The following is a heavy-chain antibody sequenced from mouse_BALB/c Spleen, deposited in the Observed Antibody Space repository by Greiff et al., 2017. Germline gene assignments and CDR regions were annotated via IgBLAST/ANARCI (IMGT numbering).Heavy chain of an antibody. CDR2: ISSGGST. V-gene: IGHV5-6-5*01. CDR1: GFTFSSYA. J-gene: IGHJ4*01. D-gene: IGHD1-1*01. CDR3: ARNYGSSYAMDY. Sequence: EVNVVESGGGLVKPGGSLKLSCAASGFTFSSYAMSWVRQTPEKRLEWVASISSGGSTYYPDSVKGRFTISRDNARNILYLQMSSLRSEDTAMYYCARNYGSSYAMDYWGQGTSVTVSS.